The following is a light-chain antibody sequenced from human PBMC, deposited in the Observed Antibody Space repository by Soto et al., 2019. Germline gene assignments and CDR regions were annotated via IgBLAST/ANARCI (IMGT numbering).Light chain of an antibody. CDR1: QSISRY. Sequence: DIQMTQSPSTLSASVGDRVTITCRASQSISRYLAWYQQEPGKAPKLLIYKASDLESGVPSRFSGSGYGTEFTLTISSLQPDDFATYYCQQYNTFGGTFGQGTKVEIK. CDR3: QQYNTFGGT. CDR2: KAS. V-gene: IGKV1-5*03. J-gene: IGKJ1*01.